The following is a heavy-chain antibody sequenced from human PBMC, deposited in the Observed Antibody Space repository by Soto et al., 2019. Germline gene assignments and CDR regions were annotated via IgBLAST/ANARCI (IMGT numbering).Heavy chain of an antibody. CDR2: IHPSGGGT. CDR1: GYTFNTYY. D-gene: IGHD2-21*02. Sequence: QVQLVQSGAEVKKPGASVKVSCKPSGYTFNTYYLHWVRQAPGQALEWMGVIHPSGGGTTYAQKFLGRVTATRDTSTSTVFMEWSSLRSDDTAVYYCARGGHIAVVTASFDYWGQGTLVTVSS. CDR3: ARGGHIAVVTASFDY. J-gene: IGHJ4*02. V-gene: IGHV1-46*02.